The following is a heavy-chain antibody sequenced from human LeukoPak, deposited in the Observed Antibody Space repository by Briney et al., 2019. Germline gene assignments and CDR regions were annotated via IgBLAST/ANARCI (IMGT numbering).Heavy chain of an antibody. CDR3: ATEEQGQSFDN. D-gene: IGHD1/OR15-1a*01. J-gene: IGHJ4*02. V-gene: IGHV1-8*03. Sequence: ASVRVSCKASGYTFTTYDINWVRQATGQGLEWMGWLNPNNGNTGYAQKFQDRVTITRNTSINTAYMELSSLRYEDTALYYCATEEQGQSFDNWGQGTLVTVSS. CDR1: GYTFTTYD. CDR2: LNPNNGNT.